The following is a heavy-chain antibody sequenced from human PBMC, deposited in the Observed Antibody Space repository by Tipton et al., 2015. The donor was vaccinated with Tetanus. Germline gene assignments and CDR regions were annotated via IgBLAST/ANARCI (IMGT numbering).Heavy chain of an antibody. CDR3: ARSSGYSFGY. D-gene: IGHD5-18*01. CDR2: IYTSGST. J-gene: IGHJ4*02. Sequence: TLSLTCTVSGGSISSSSYYWSWIRQPAGKGLEWIGRIYTSGSTNYNPSLKSRVTMSVDTSKNQFSLKLSSVTAADTAVYYCARSSGYSFGYWGQGTPVTVSS. V-gene: IGHV4-61*02. CDR1: GGSISSSSYY.